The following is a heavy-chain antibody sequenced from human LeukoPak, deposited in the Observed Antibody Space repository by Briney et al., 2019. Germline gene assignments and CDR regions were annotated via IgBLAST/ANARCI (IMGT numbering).Heavy chain of an antibody. D-gene: IGHD4-17*01. V-gene: IGHV4-59*12. CDR3: VRNLGTWGVTTV. J-gene: IGHJ4*02. Sequence: SETLSLTCTVSGGSISTYYWSWIRQSPGMGLEWIGEIYHSGSTNYNPSLKSRVTISVDKSKNQFSLKLTSVTAADTAVYYCVRNLGTWGVTTVWGQGTLVTVSS. CDR2: IYHSGST. CDR1: GGSISTYY.